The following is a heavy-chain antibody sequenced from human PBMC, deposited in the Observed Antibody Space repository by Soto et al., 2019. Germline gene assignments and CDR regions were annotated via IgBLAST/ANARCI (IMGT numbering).Heavy chain of an antibody. CDR3: ARDPYSSSSRWFDP. CDR2: ITTYSGNT. CDR1: GYSFITYG. J-gene: IGHJ5*02. D-gene: IGHD6-6*01. V-gene: IGHV1-18*01. Sequence: QVQLIQSGAEVKKPGASVKLSCKASGYSFITYGISWVRQAPGQGLEWMGWITTYSGNTDYAQKFQGRVTMTTDTSTSTVYMGLRSLRSDDTAVYYCARDPYSSSSRWFDPWGQGTLVTVSS.